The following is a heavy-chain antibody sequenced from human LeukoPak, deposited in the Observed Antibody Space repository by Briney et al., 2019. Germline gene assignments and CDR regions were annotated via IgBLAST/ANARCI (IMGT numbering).Heavy chain of an antibody. CDR3: ASNWAYDYVVQSY. Sequence: GGSLRLSCAASGFTFSSYAMSWVRQAPGKGLEWVLAISGSGGSTYYADSVKGRFTISRDNSKNTLYLQMNSLRAEDTAVYYCASNWAYDYVVQSYWGQGTLATVSS. CDR2: ISGSGGST. D-gene: IGHD3-16*01. CDR1: GFTFSSYA. V-gene: IGHV3-23*01. J-gene: IGHJ4*02.